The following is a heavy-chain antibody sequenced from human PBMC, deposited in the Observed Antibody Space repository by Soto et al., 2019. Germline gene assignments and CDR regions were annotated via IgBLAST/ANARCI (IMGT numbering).Heavy chain of an antibody. CDR2: ISHDGGT. CDR1: GGSFDDFY. CDR3: ARGPLVWYGDLTPYHRDMDV. D-gene: IGHD3-10*01. Sequence: QVQLQQWGAGLLRPSETLSLTCAFYGGSFDDFYWSWVRQSPGKGLEWVGEISHDGGTNYSPSLASRVSKSVDTSKNKFSLHLRSVTAADTGLYYCARGPLVWYGDLTPYHRDMDVWGQGTTVTVSS. V-gene: IGHV4-34*02. J-gene: IGHJ6*02.